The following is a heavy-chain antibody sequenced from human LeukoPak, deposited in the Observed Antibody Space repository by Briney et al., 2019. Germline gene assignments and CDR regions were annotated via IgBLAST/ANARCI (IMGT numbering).Heavy chain of an antibody. CDR1: GGSISSYY. Sequence: SETLSLTCTVSGGSISSYYWSWIRQPPGKGLEWIGYIYYSGYTNYNPSLKSRVTISVDTSKNQFSLKLSSVTAADTAVYYCARTSMVRGTYYMDVWGKGTTVTISS. CDR3: ARTSMVRGTYYMDV. V-gene: IGHV4-59*01. J-gene: IGHJ6*03. CDR2: IYYSGYT. D-gene: IGHD3-10*01.